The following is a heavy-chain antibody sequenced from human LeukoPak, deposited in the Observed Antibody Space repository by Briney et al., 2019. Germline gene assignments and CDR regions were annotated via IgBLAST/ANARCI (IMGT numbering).Heavy chain of an antibody. Sequence: GVLRLSCAASGFTFSSYSMNWVRQAPGKGLEWVSSISSSSSYIYYADSVKGRFTISRDNSKNTLYLQMNSLRAEDTAVYYCAKAPLAGRNSHDDYWGQGTLVTVSS. CDR2: ISSSSSYI. CDR1: GFTFSSYS. J-gene: IGHJ4*02. CDR3: AKAPLAGRNSHDDY. V-gene: IGHV3-21*04. D-gene: IGHD1-14*01.